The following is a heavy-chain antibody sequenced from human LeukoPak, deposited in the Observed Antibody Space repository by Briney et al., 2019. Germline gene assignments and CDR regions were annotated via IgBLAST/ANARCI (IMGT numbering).Heavy chain of an antibody. V-gene: IGHV4-34*01. CDR2: INQSGST. J-gene: IGHJ4*02. D-gene: IGHD1-26*01. CDR3: ARVYWSKKVGATNADY. CDR1: GGSFSGYY. Sequence: SETLSLTCAVYGGSFSGYYWSWIRQPPGKGLEWIGEINQSGSTNYNPSLKSRVTISVDTSKNQFSLKLSSVAAADTAVCYCARVYWSKKVGATNADYWGQGTLVTVSS.